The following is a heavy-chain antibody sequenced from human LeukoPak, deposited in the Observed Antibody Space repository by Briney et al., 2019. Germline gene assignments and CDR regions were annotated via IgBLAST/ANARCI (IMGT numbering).Heavy chain of an antibody. V-gene: IGHV1-3*01. CDR2: INAGNGNT. CDR3: ARELTYYDFWSGYYGSYYFDY. CDR1: GYTLTELS. D-gene: IGHD3-3*01. Sequence: VASVKVSCKVSGYTLTELSMHWVRQAPGQRLEWMGWINAGNGNTKYSQKFQGRVTITRDTSASTAYMELSSLRSEDTAVYYCARELTYYDFWSGYYGSYYFDYWGQGTLVTVSS. J-gene: IGHJ4*02.